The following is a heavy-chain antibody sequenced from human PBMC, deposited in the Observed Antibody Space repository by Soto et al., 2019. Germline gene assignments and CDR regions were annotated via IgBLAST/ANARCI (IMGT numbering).Heavy chain of an antibody. D-gene: IGHD3-22*01. V-gene: IGHV1-2*04. CDR1: GYTFTGYY. CDR3: ARSYYDSSGPAYHDAFDI. J-gene: IGHJ3*02. Sequence: QVQLVQSGAEVKKPGASVKVSCKASGYTFTGYYMHWVRQAPGQGLEWMGWINPNSGGTNYAQKFQGWVTMTRETSISTAYMELSRLRSDDTAVYYCARSYYDSSGPAYHDAFDIWGQGTMVTVSS. CDR2: INPNSGGT.